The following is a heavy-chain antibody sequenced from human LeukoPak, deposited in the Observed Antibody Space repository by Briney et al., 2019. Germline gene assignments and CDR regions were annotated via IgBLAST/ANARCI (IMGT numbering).Heavy chain of an antibody. D-gene: IGHD2-21*02. CDR1: GLTFSSYG. V-gene: IGHV3-33*01. CDR2: IWYDGSNK. J-gene: IGHJ6*02. CDR3: ASGVETGDCGGDRRDYYYYGMDV. Sequence: PGRSLRLSCAASGLTFSSYGRRWVRQAPGKGLEWVAVIWYDGSNKYYAASVKARFTISRDNSKNTLYLQLHSMRAEDTAVYYCASGVETGDCGGDRRDYYYYGMDVWGQGTTVTVSS.